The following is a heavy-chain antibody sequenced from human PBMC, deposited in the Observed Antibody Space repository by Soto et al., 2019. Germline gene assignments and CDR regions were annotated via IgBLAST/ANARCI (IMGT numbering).Heavy chain of an antibody. CDR2: ISSSSSTI. J-gene: IGHJ3*02. CDR1: GFTFRSYS. D-gene: IGHD2-21*01. V-gene: IGHV3-48*01. Sequence: EVQLVESGGGLVQPGGSLRITCAASGFTFRSYSMNWVRQAPGKGLEWVSYISSSSSTIYYADSVKGRFTISRDNAKNSLYLQMNSLRAEDTALYYCAGWVVPPHDAYEIWGQGTMVTVSS. CDR3: AGWVVPPHDAYEI.